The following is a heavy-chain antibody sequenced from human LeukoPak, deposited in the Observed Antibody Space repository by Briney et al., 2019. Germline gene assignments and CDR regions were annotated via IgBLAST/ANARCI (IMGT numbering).Heavy chain of an antibody. CDR2: ISYDGSNK. CDR1: GFTFSSYA. J-gene: IGHJ4*02. CDR3: ARGSIGEPYDY. Sequence: GGSLRLSCAASGFTFSSYAMHWVRQAPGKGLEWVAVISYDGSNKYYADSVKGRFTISRDNSKNTLYLQMNSLRAEDTAVYYCARGSIGEPYDYWGQGTLVTVSS. D-gene: IGHD1-26*01. V-gene: IGHV3-30-3*01.